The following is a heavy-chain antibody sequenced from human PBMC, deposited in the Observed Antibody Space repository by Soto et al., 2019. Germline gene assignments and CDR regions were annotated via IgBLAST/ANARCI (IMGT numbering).Heavy chain of an antibody. D-gene: IGHD5-12*01. V-gene: IGHV3-74*03. Sequence: GGSLRLSCGASGFAFSKYWMHWVRQVPGKGLVWVSRINPDGSVTEYADSVRGRFTISRDNAQNTLFLQLHNLRVEDTAMYHCARENWLPDFWGLGTLVTVSS. CDR1: GFAFSKYW. J-gene: IGHJ4*02. CDR2: INPDGSVT. CDR3: ARENWLPDF.